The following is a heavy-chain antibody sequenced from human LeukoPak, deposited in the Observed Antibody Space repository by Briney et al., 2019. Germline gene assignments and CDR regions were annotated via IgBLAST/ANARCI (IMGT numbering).Heavy chain of an antibody. D-gene: IGHD3-9*01. Sequence: PGGSLRLSCAASGFTVSSNYMSWVRQAPGKGLEWVSSISSSSSYIYYADSVKGRFTISRDNAKNSLYLQMNSLRAEDTAVYYCAREGYYDILTGYYNSPYYFDYWGQGTLVTVSS. J-gene: IGHJ4*02. CDR3: AREGYYDILTGYYNSPYYFDY. CDR1: GFTVSSNY. CDR2: ISSSSSYI. V-gene: IGHV3-21*01.